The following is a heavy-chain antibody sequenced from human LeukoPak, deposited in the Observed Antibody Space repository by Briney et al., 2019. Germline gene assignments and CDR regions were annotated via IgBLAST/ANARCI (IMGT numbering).Heavy chain of an antibody. D-gene: IGHD5-12*01. Sequence: SVKVSCKASGYTFTGYYMHWVRQAPGQGLEWMGRIIPIFGTANYAQKFQGRVTITTDESTSTAYMELSSLRSEDTAVYYCASYSGYDPYFDYWGQGTLVTVSS. CDR1: GYTFTGYY. CDR3: ASYSGYDPYFDY. CDR2: IIPIFGTA. V-gene: IGHV1-69*05. J-gene: IGHJ4*02.